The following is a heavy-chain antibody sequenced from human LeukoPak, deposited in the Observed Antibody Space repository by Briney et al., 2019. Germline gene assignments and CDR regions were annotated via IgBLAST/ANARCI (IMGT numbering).Heavy chain of an antibody. D-gene: IGHD3-9*01. V-gene: IGHV3-30*04. CDR3: AREGGLRYFDWLPRGYYFDY. Sequence: GGSLRLSCAASGFTFSSYAMHWVRQAPGKGLEWVAVISYDGSNKYYADSVKGRFTISRDNSKNTLYLQMNSLRAEDTAAYYCAREGGLRYFDWLPRGYYFDYWGQGTLVTVSS. J-gene: IGHJ4*02. CDR1: GFTFSSYA. CDR2: ISYDGSNK.